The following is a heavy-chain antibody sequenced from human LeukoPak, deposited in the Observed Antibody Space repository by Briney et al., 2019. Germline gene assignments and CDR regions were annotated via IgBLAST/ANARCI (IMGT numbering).Heavy chain of an antibody. Sequence: GGSLRLSCAASGFTFSNYYMSWVRQAPGKGLEWVSSISSSSSYIYYADSVEGRFTISRDNAKNSLYLQMNSLRAEDTAVYYCARDAHNYGQHYWGQGTLVTVSS. V-gene: IGHV3-21*01. D-gene: IGHD3-16*01. CDR3: ARDAHNYGQHY. CDR2: ISSSSSYI. J-gene: IGHJ4*02. CDR1: GFTFSNYY.